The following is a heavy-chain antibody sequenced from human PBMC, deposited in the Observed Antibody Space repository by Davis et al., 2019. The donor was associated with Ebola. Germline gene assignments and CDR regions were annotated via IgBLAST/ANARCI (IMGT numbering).Heavy chain of an antibody. CDR1: GGSISSYY. D-gene: IGHD1-26*01. V-gene: IGHV4-59*01. Sequence: PSETLSLTCTVSGGSISSYYWSWIRQPPGKGLEWIGYIYYSGSTNYNPSLKSRVTISVDTSKNQFSLKLSSVTAADTAVYYCARGDYTGELLLWGYWGQGTLVTVSS. J-gene: IGHJ4*02. CDR3: ARGDYTGELLLWGY. CDR2: IYYSGST.